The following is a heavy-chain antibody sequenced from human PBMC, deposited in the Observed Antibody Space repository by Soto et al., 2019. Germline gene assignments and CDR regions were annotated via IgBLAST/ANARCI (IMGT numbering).Heavy chain of an antibody. Sequence: GGSLRLSCAASWFTVSSTYLTWVRQAPGKGLEWVAILYTGTDTVYADSVKGRFTISRDNAKNSLYLQMNSLRDEDTAVYYCARDIVVVPAALTGVWAYYYYGMDVWGQGTTVTVSS. V-gene: IGHV3-53*01. CDR1: WFTVSSTY. CDR3: ARDIVVVPAALTGVWAYYYYGMDV. CDR2: LYTGTDT. J-gene: IGHJ6*02. D-gene: IGHD2-2*01.